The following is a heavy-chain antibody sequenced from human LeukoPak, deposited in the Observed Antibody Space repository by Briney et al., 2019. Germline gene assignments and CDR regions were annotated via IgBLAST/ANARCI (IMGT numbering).Heavy chain of an antibody. D-gene: IGHD3-22*01. CDR3: ARAQKEYYYDSRGAFDI. CDR1: GYTFTSYG. V-gene: IGHV1-18*01. J-gene: IGHJ3*02. CDR2: ISAYNGNT. Sequence: ASVKVSCKASGYTFTSYGISWVRQAPGQGLEWMGWISAYNGNTNYAQKLQGRVTMTTDTSTSTAYMELRSLRSDDTAVYYCARAQKEYYYDSRGAFDIWGQGTMVTVSS.